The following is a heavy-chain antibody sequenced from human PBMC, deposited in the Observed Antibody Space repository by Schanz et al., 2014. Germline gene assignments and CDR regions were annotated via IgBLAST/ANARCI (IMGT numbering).Heavy chain of an antibody. CDR1: GYTFTSYY. CDR3: ARVHIAAYLYNSPGAFDI. CDR2: INAHTGNT. J-gene: IGHJ3*02. D-gene: IGHD1-20*01. V-gene: IGHV1-2*02. Sequence: QVQLVQSGAEVKKPGASVKVSCKASGYTFTSYYMHWVRQAPGQGLEWMGWINAHTGNTQYAQKFQGRVNMTRDTVTTTVHLEVTRLRTDDTAIYYCARVHIAAYLYNSPGAFDIWGQGTMVTVSS.